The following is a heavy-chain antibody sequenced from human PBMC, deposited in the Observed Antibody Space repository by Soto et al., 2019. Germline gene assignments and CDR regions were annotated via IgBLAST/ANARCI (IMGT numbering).Heavy chain of an antibody. CDR1: GFTVTDIY. V-gene: IGHV3-66*01. Sequence: EVQLVESGGGLVQPGGSLRLSCVASGFTVTDIYMNWVRQAPGKGLEWVSVIYNEFTDYADSVRGSFSISTDSSKNALYLHMISLRAEDSAVYYCVREPRYCSGGSCSIMGDAFDIWGQGTMVTVSS. CDR3: VREPRYCSGGSCSIMGDAFDI. D-gene: IGHD2-15*01. J-gene: IGHJ3*02. CDR2: IYNEFT.